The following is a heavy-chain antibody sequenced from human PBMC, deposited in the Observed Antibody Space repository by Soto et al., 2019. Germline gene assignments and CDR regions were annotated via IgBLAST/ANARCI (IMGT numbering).Heavy chain of an antibody. J-gene: IGHJ6*02. Sequence: PGGSLRLSCAASGFIFSNYWMHWVRRAPGKGLVWVSRINSDGSSTSYADSVKGRFPTSRDNAKNSLYLQMNSLRAEDTAVYYCARVYCSSSSCGMDVWGQGNTVTVSS. CDR2: INSDGSST. CDR3: ARVYCSSSSCGMDV. CDR1: GFIFSNYW. V-gene: IGHV3-74*01. D-gene: IGHD2-2*01.